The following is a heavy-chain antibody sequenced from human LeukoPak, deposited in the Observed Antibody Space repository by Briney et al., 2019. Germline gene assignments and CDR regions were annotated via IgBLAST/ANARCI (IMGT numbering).Heavy chain of an antibody. J-gene: IGHJ3*02. D-gene: IGHD6-13*01. CDR2: IYYSGST. Sequence: SETLSLTCTVSGGSISSYYWGWIRQPPGKGLEWIGSIYYSGSTYYNPSLKSRVTISVDTSKNQFSLKLSSVTAADTAVYYCARDKRASSSWYPDAFDIWGQGTMVTVSS. CDR3: ARDKRASSSWYPDAFDI. V-gene: IGHV4-39*07. CDR1: GGSISSYY.